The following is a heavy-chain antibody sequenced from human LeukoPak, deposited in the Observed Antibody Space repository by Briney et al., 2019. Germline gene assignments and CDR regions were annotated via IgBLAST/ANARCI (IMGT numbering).Heavy chain of an antibody. CDR3: ARGQSYCGSDCYFD. D-gene: IGHD2-21*02. CDR2: IYTGGRT. Sequence: GESLRLSCAASGFSVTNYYMTWVRQAPGKGLEWVSVIYTGGRTYYGDSVKGRFTISRDSSRNTLHLQMNSLRVEDTALYYCARGQSYCGSDCYFDWGQGTLVTVSS. CDR1: GFSVTNYY. V-gene: IGHV3-66*01. J-gene: IGHJ4*02.